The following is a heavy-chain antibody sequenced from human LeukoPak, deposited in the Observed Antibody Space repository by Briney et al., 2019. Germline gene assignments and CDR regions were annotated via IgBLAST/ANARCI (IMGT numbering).Heavy chain of an antibody. CDR2: ISSSGSTI. D-gene: IGHD2-21*02. CDR3: AKDSGGDGWNYYYYYMDV. J-gene: IGHJ6*03. V-gene: IGHV3-48*01. CDR1: GFTFSSYS. Sequence: GGSLRLSCAASGFTFSSYSMNWVRQAPGKGLEWVSYISSSGSTIYYADSVKGRFTISRDNSKNTLYLQMNSLRAEDTAVYYCAKDSGGDGWNYYYYYMDVWGKGTTVTVSS.